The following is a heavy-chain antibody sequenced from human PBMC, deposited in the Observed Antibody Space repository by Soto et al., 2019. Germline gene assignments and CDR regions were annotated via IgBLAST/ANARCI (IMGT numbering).Heavy chain of an antibody. CDR1: GASISNRSHY. J-gene: IGHJ3*01. CDR2: ISYSGST. Sequence: SETLSLTCTVSGASISNRSHYWSWVRQPPGKGLEWMGYISYSGSTNYKPSFRGRVTISLDTSRNQFSLNLNSVTTADTAIYYCAPTRVYGWKIAPLDVWGQGTPAPV. V-gene: IGHV4-61*01. CDR3: APTRVYGWKIAPLDV. D-gene: IGHD2-8*01.